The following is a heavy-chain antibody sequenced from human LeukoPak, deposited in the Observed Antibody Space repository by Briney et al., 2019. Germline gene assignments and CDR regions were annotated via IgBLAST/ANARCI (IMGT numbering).Heavy chain of an antibody. CDR2: IYYSGRA. CDR1: GGSISSYY. V-gene: IGHV4-59*01. Sequence: SETLSLTCTVCGGSISSYYWSWIRQPPGKGGEGVGYIYYSGRANYNPSLNSRVTISLDTSKNQSSLKLSSVTAADTAVYYCAGIVGATPFYYYYGMDVWGQGTTVTVSS. D-gene: IGHD1-26*01. CDR3: AGIVGATPFYYYYGMDV. J-gene: IGHJ6*02.